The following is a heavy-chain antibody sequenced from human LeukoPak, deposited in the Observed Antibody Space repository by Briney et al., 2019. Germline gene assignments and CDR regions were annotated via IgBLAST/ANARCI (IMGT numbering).Heavy chain of an antibody. J-gene: IGHJ4*02. Sequence: GRSLRLSCAASGFTLSGHAMHWVRQAPGKGLEYVSSISSSGGNTYYANSVKGRFTISRDNSKNTLYLQMGSLRAEDMAVYYCARGGTYSSSALGDYWGQGTLVTVSS. CDR2: ISSSGGNT. CDR3: ARGGTYSSSALGDY. V-gene: IGHV3-64*01. D-gene: IGHD6-19*01. CDR1: GFTLSGHA.